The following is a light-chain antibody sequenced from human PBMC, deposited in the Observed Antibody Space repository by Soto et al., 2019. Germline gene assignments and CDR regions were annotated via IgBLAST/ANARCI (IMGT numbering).Light chain of an antibody. CDR2: GAS. J-gene: IGKJ3*01. Sequence: EIVLTQSPGTLSLSPGERATLSCRARQSVSSSYLAWYQQKPGQAPRLLIYGASSRATGIPDRFSGSGSGTDFTLTISRLEPEDFEVYYCQQYSSSLFTFGPETKVDIK. CDR1: QSVSSSY. CDR3: QQYSSSLFT. V-gene: IGKV3-20*01.